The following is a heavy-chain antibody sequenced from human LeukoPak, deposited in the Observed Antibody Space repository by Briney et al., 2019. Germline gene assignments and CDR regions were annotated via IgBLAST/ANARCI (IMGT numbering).Heavy chain of an antibody. CDR3: ARGPTVTRGTYYYGMDV. J-gene: IGHJ6*04. Sequence: SETLSLTCAVYGGSFSGYYWSWIRQPPGKGLEWIGEINHSGSTNYNPSLKSRVTISVDTSMNQFSLKLSSVTAADTAVYYCARGPTVTRGTYYYGMDVWGKGTTVTVSS. CDR2: INHSGST. CDR1: GGSFSGYY. D-gene: IGHD4-17*01. V-gene: IGHV4-34*01.